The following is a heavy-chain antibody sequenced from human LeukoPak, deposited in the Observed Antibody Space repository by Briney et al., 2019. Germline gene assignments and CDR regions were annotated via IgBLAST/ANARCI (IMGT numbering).Heavy chain of an antibody. CDR3: ARFHSGPSGWYVLWYFDL. Sequence: SETLPLTCTVSGGSVSSYYWSWIRQPPGKGLEWIGYIYNSESTNYNSSLKSRVTMSVDTSKNQFFLKLSSVTAADTAVYYCARFHSGPSGWYVLWYFDLWGRGTLVTVSS. CDR1: GGSVSSYY. D-gene: IGHD6-19*01. V-gene: IGHV4-4*09. CDR2: IYNSEST. J-gene: IGHJ2*01.